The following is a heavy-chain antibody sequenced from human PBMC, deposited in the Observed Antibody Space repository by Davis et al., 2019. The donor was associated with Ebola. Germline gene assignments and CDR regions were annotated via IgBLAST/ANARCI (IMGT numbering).Heavy chain of an antibody. CDR2: ISGSGGRT. V-gene: IGHV3-23*01. D-gene: IGHD2-21*02. CDR1: GFTFSSYG. CDR3: ASTYCGGDCYAYYFDF. Sequence: PSETLSLTCAASGFTFSSYGMHWVRQTPGKGLEWVSVISGSGGRTYYADSVKGRFTISRDNSKNTLYLQMGSLRAEDMAVYYCASTYCGGDCYAYYFDFWGQGTLVTVSS. J-gene: IGHJ4*02.